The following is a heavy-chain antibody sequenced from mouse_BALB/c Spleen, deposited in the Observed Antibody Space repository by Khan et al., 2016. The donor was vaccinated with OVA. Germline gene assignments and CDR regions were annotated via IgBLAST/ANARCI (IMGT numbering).Heavy chain of an antibody. CDR3: ARDYGSLYWYFDV. Sequence: EVQLQESGPGLVKPSQTVSLTCTVTGISITSGNYRWSWIRQFPGIKLEWIGNIYYSGTVTYNPSLTSRTTITRDTSKNQFFLEMNSLTAEDTATYYCARDYGSLYWYFDVWGAGTTVTVSS. V-gene: IGHV3-5*02. CDR2: IYYSGTV. CDR1: GISITSGNYR. D-gene: IGHD1-1*01. J-gene: IGHJ1*01.